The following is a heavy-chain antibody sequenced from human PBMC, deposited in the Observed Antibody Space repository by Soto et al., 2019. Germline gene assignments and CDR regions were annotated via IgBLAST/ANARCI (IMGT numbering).Heavy chain of an antibody. Sequence: PSETLSLTCSVSGVSISSYFWSWIRQPPGRGLEWIGYTYHRGSTNYSPSLKSRVAISLDTSENQFSLKVSSVTAADTAVHYCARIGGYHGPLDYWGQGTPVTVSS. V-gene: IGHV4-59*01. D-gene: IGHD3-16*02. CDR2: TYHRGST. CDR1: GVSISSYF. J-gene: IGHJ4*02. CDR3: ARIGGYHGPLDY.